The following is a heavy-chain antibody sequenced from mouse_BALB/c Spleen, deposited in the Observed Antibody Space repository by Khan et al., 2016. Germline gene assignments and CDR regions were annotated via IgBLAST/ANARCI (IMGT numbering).Heavy chain of an antibody. D-gene: IGHD2-14*01. CDR3: PGDDVRGSSYAMDY. V-gene: IGHV1-69*02. Sequence: QVQLQQPGAELVRPGASVKLSCKVSGYTFTSYWINWVRQRPGQGLEWIGNIYPSDRYTNYNQKFKDKATLTVDKSSSTAYMQLSSPTSDDSAVYYCPGDDVRGSSYAMDYWGQGTSVTVSS. J-gene: IGHJ4*01. CDR2: IYPSDRYT. CDR1: GYTFTSYW.